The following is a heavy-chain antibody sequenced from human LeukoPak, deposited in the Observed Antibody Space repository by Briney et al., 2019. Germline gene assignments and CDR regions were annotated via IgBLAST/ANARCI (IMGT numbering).Heavy chain of an antibody. CDR3: ASAVRGEYDP. CDR2: ISSSSSYI. Sequence: GGSLRLSCAASGLTFSSYSMNWVRQAPGKGLEWVSSISSSSSYIYYADSVKGRFTISRDNAKNSLYLQMNSLRAEDTAVYYCASAVRGEYDPWGQGTLVTVSS. V-gene: IGHV3-21*01. D-gene: IGHD3-10*02. J-gene: IGHJ5*02. CDR1: GLTFSSYS.